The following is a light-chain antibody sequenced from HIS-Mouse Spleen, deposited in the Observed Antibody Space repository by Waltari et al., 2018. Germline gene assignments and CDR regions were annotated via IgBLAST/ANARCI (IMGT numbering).Light chain of an antibody. CDR1: QGISSA. J-gene: IGKJ2*01. V-gene: IGKV1-13*02. CDR2: DAS. Sequence: AIQLTQSPSSLSASVGDRVTITCRASQGISSALAWYQQKPGKAPKLLIYDASSLESGVPARCSGSGSGTDFTLTISSLQPEDFATYYCQQFNSYPNTFGQGTKLEIK. CDR3: QQFNSYPNT.